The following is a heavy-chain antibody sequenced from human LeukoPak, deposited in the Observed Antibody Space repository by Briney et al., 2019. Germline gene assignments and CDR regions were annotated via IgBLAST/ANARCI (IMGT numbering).Heavy chain of an antibody. J-gene: IGHJ4*02. CDR1: GFTFSSYW. Sequence: GGSLRLSCAASGFTFSSYWMSWVRQAPGKGLEWISYISSSGSTMYYADSVKGRFTISRDNSKNTLYLQMSSLRAEDTAVYYCVKRVVPAAYFDYWGQGTLVTVSS. CDR3: VKRVVPAAYFDY. V-gene: IGHV3-48*01. CDR2: ISSSGSTM. D-gene: IGHD2-2*01.